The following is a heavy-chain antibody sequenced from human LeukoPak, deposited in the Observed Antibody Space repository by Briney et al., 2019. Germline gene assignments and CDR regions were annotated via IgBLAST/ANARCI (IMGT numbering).Heavy chain of an antibody. D-gene: IGHD5-24*01. Sequence: SETLSLTCSVSSGFISGYYWSWIRQPPGKGLEWIGYIYYSGSTNYNPSLRSRVTISVDTSKNQFSLKLSSVTAADTAVYYCARVEGPHRWLQYRNWFDPWGQGTQVTVSS. CDR2: IYYSGST. CDR3: ARVEGPHRWLQYRNWFDP. V-gene: IGHV4-59*01. CDR1: SGFISGYY. J-gene: IGHJ5*02.